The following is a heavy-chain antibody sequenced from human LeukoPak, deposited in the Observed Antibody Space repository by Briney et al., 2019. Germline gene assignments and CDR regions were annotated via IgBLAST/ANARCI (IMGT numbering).Heavy chain of an antibody. J-gene: IGHJ4*02. V-gene: IGHV1-18*01. CDR2: ISTYTGYS. CDR3: AKNSSGGYSDY. D-gene: IGHD6-19*01. CDR1: GYTFTSSA. Sequence: ASVKVSCKASGYTFTSSAISWVRQAPGQGLEWMSCISTYTGYSKYAQNLQGRVTMTADTSTSTAYMELSSLRSDDTAMYYCAKNSSGGYSDYWGQGTLVTVSS.